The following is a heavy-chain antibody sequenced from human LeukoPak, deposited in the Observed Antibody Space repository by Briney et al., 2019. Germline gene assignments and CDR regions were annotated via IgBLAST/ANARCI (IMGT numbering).Heavy chain of an antibody. D-gene: IGHD4-23*01. CDR2: IYYTGST. Sequence: SETLSLTCTVSGGSISSYYWSWIRQPPGKGLEWIGYIYYTGSTNYNPSLKSRVTIPVDPSKNQFSLTLSSVTAADTAVYYWARLRWDLEYWGQGTMVTVSS. V-gene: IGHV4-59*08. CDR1: GGSISSYY. CDR3: ARLRWDLEY. J-gene: IGHJ4*01.